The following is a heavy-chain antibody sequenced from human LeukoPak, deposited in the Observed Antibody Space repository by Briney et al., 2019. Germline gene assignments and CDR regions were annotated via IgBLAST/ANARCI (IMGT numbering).Heavy chain of an antibody. Sequence: PSETLSLTCTVSGASISSYYWSWIRQPAGKGLEWIGHVYTSESFTYNPSLKSRLTMSVDTSRNQFSLKLTSVTAADTAVYYCASSPGDGDYGAYFQHWGRGTLVTVSS. D-gene: IGHD4-17*01. CDR1: GASISSYY. J-gene: IGHJ1*01. CDR2: VYTSESF. V-gene: IGHV4-4*07. CDR3: ASSPGDGDYGAYFQH.